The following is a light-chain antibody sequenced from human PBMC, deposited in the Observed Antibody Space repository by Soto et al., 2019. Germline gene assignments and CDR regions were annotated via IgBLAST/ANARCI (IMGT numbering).Light chain of an antibody. V-gene: IGKV3-20*01. CDR2: GAS. CDR3: QQYGRSSIFS. CDR1: QSISSSY. Sequence: EIVLTQSPVTLSLSPGERATLSCRASQSISSSYLAWYQHNPGQAPRLLMYGASSRATGIPDRFSGSGSGTEFTLTISRLDPEDFAVYYCQQYGRSSIFSFGPGTKVDIK. J-gene: IGKJ3*01.